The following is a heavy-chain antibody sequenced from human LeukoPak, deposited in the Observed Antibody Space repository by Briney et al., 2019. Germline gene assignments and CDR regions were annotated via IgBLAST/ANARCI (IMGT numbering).Heavy chain of an antibody. CDR3: ASLPSGNYFDL. Sequence: SETLSLTCTVSGGSIRSGTYYWGWIRQPPGKGLEWVGSVHYSGITYCNPSLESRVTISVDTSKNQFFLRLSSVPAADTAVYYCASLPSGNYFDLWGQGTLVTVSS. V-gene: IGHV4-39*07. CDR2: VHYSGIT. CDR1: GGSIRSGTYY. D-gene: IGHD6-6*01. J-gene: IGHJ4*02.